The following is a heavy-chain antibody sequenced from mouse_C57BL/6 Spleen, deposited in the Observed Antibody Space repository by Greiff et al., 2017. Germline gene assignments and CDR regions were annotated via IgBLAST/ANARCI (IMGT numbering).Heavy chain of an antibody. Sequence: VQLKQSGPVLVQPGPSVKISCKAYGFKFTDYYMHWVKQSHGKSLEWIGLGYPYHGGTSYNKKFKGKGTLTVDTSSITAYMGLNSLASEDSTVYYCARAGGNYGDYWGQGTTLTVSS. CDR1: GFKFTDYY. V-gene: IGHV1-36*01. J-gene: IGHJ2*01. CDR2: GYPYHGGT. CDR3: ARAGGNYGDY.